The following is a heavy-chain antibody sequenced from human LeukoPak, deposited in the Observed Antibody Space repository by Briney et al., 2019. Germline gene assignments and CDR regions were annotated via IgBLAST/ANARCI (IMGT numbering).Heavy chain of an antibody. Sequence: PPETLSLTCTVSGGSISSYYWSWIRQPPGKGLEWIGYIYYSGSTNYNPSLKSRVTISVDTSKNQFSLKLSSVTAADTAVYYCARESGVFDYWGQGTLVTVSS. D-gene: IGHD3-3*01. CDR1: GGSISSYY. V-gene: IGHV4-59*01. J-gene: IGHJ4*02. CDR2: IYYSGST. CDR3: ARESGVFDY.